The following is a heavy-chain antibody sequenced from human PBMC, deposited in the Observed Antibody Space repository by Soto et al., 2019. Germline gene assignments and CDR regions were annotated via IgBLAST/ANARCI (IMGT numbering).Heavy chain of an antibody. CDR3: LPSGLRYGNAAFDI. Sequence: EVQLVESGGGLVQPGGSLRLSCAASGVTFSRYWMHWVRQAPGEGLVWVSHINDDGTITTYADSVKGRFTISRDNAENTVYLEMNSLRTEDTAAYYCLPSGLRYGNAAFDIWGQGTMVTVSS. J-gene: IGHJ3*02. CDR1: GVTFSRYW. V-gene: IGHV3-74*03. CDR2: INDDGTIT. D-gene: IGHD5-18*01.